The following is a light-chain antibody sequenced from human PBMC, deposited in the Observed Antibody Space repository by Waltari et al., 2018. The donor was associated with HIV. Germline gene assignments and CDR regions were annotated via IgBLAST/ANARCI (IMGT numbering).Light chain of an antibody. J-gene: IGLJ2*01. CDR3: SSYGGSSNWL. CDR1: SSAIGNSNL. V-gene: IGLV2-23*01. CDR2: EGI. Sequence: QSALTQPASVSGSPGQSITISCTGTSSAIGNSNLVSWYQQHPGKAPKLIIYEGIKRPSGVSNRISGSKSANTASLTISGLQAEDEADYFCSSYGGSSNWLFGGGTKLTVL.